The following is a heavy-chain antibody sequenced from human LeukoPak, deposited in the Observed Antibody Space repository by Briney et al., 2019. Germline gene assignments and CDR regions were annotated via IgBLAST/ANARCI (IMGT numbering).Heavy chain of an antibody. CDR1: GFIFSNYG. CDR2: IKSDGSEK. V-gene: IGHV3-30*02. J-gene: IGHJ4*02. Sequence: PGGSLRLSCAASGFIFSNYGMHWVRQTPGKGLEWVTFIKSDGSEKDYADSVKGRFTISRDNSKSTLYLQMNSLRAEDTAVYYCAKDRYFDWLSGYWGQGTLVTVSS. CDR3: AKDRYFDWLSGY. D-gene: IGHD3-9*01.